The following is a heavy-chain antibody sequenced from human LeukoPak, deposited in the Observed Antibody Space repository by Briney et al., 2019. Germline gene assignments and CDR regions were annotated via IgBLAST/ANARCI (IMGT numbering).Heavy chain of an antibody. CDR1: GFSFDGYA. CDR3: AKERAAALSLYYYMDV. CDR2: ISRNGGST. Sequence: GGSLRLSCAASGFSFDGYAMHWVRQAPGEGLEWVSGISRNGGSTGYADSVKGRFTPPRDNAKHSPYLQMNRLRAEDTAVYYCAKERAAALSLYYYMDVWGKGTTVTVSS. D-gene: IGHD6-13*01. J-gene: IGHJ6*03. V-gene: IGHV3-20*04.